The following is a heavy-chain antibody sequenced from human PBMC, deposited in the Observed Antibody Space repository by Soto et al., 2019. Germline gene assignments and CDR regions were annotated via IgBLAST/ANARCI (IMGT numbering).Heavy chain of an antibody. J-gene: IGHJ4*02. V-gene: IGHV3-30*18. CDR1: GFTFNIYG. CDR2: ISYDGSNQ. CDR3: AKDQASGQGSFDS. Sequence: VKLVESGGGVVQPGGSLRLSCAASGFTFNIYGMHCVRQALDKGLEWVALISYDGSNQYYADSVKGRFTISRDNSKNTLCLQMNSLRADDTAVYYCAKDQASGQGSFDSWGQGTLVTVSS.